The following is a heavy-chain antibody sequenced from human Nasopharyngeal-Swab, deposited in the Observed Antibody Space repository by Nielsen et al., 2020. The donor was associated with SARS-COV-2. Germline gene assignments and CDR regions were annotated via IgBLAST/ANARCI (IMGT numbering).Heavy chain of an antibody. CDR1: GYSFTAYW. J-gene: IGHJ6*02. CDR3: ARHLFPRGDYYGMDV. V-gene: IGHV5-51*01. CDR2: IYPGDSDT. D-gene: IGHD2-15*01. Sequence: GESLQISCKGSGYSFTAYWIGWVRQMPGKGLEWMGSIYPGDSDTRYSPSFQGQVTISADKSISTAYLQWSSLKASDTAIYYCARHLFPRGDYYGMDVWGQGTTVTVSS.